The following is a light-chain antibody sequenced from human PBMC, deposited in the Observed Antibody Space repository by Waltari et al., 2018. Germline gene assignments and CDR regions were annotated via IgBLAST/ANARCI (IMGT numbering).Light chain of an antibody. J-gene: IGLJ2*01. V-gene: IGLV3-1*01. CDR3: QAWDTTTVV. Sequence: SYEVTQPPSVSVSPGQTASITCSGDKLGDKNVYWYHQKPGQSPVLVIYRDTNRPSGIPEGFSGSHSGNTATLTIGGTQTMDEADYYCQAWDTTTVVFGGGTRLTVL. CDR1: KLGDKN. CDR2: RDT.